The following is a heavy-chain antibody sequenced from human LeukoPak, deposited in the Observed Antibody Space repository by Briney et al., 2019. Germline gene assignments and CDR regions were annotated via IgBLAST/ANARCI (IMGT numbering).Heavy chain of an antibody. CDR2: IYYSGST. CDR3: ASGYVYFDY. J-gene: IGHJ4*02. V-gene: IGHV4-34*01. CDR1: GGSFSGYY. Sequence: SETLSLTCAVYGGSFSGYYWSWIRQPPGKGLEWIGSIYYSGSTYYNPSLKSRVTISVDTSKNQFSLKLSSVTAADTAVYYCASGYVYFDYWGQGTLVTVSS. D-gene: IGHD3-16*01.